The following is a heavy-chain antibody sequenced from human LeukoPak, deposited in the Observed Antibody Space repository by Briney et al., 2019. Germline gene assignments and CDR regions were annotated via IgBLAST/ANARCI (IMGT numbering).Heavy chain of an antibody. CDR2: ISSSSSYI. CDR1: GFTFSSYS. CDR3: ARGRTVTTLDY. V-gene: IGHV3-21*01. D-gene: IGHD4-17*01. Sequence: GGSLRLSCAASGFTFSSYSMNWVRQAPGKGLEWVSSISSSSSYIYYADSVKGRFTISRDNAKNSLYLQMDSLRAEDTAVYYCARGRTVTTLDYWGQGTLVTVSS. J-gene: IGHJ4*02.